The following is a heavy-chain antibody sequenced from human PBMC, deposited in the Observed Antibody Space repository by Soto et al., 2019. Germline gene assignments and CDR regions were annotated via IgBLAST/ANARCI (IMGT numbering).Heavy chain of an antibody. CDR1: GFTFSSYA. D-gene: IGHD3-22*01. Sequence: QVQLVESGGGVVQPGRSPRLSCAASGFTFSSYAMHWVRQAPGKGLEWVAVISYDGSNKYYADSVKGRFTISRDNSTNTLYLQMNSLRAEDTAVYYCARDRAPYYYDSSGYPDYWGQGSLVTVSS. CDR3: ARDRAPYYYDSSGYPDY. CDR2: ISYDGSNK. J-gene: IGHJ4*02. V-gene: IGHV3-30-3*01.